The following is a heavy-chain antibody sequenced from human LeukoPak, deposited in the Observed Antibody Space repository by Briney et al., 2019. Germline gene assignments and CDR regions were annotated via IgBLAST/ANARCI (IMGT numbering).Heavy chain of an antibody. J-gene: IGHJ2*01. CDR1: GFIFSSYG. CDR2: ISYDGRNQ. CDR3: ARDTGSSSSLWYFDL. V-gene: IGHV3-30*03. D-gene: IGHD6-6*01. Sequence: GGSLRLSCEASGFIFSSYGFHWVRQAPGKGLEWVTLISYDGRNQYYGQSVKGRFTISRDNAKNSLYLQMNSLRAEDTAVYYCARDTGSSSSLWYFDLWGRGTLVTVSS.